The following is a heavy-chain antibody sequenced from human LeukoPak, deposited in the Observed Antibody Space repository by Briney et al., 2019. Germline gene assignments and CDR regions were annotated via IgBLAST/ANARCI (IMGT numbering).Heavy chain of an antibody. J-gene: IGHJ4*02. V-gene: IGHV3-30*04. CDR2: ISRDGKNK. CDR1: GYTFSSYA. D-gene: IGHD2-21*01. Sequence: GGSLGLSCTASGYTFSSYAMQWVRQAPGKGLEWVAVISRDGKNKFYADSVKGRFSISRDNARNALSLEMSSLRAEDTAIYYCARDYGLQMIARRGFDFWGQGTLVTVSS. CDR3: ARDYGLQMIARRGFDF.